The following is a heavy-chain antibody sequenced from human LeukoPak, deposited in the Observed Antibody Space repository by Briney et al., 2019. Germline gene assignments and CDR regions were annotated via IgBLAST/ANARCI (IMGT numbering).Heavy chain of an antibody. D-gene: IGHD5-18*01. CDR2: IHHSGAT. J-gene: IGHJ4*02. V-gene: IGHV4-59*01. CDR1: GVSITTNY. CDR3: ARSSAHSYGDFHF. Sequence: SETLSLTCSVSGVSITTNYWSWIRQPPGKGLEWLGYIHHSGATSYNPSLKSRGTMSLDTSNNQFSLKVTSVTAADTAVHYCARSSAHSYGDFHFWGQGNLVTVSS.